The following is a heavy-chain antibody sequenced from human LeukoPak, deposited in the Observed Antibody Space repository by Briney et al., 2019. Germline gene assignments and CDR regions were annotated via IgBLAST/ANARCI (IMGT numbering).Heavy chain of an antibody. CDR1: GYTFTTYN. CDR2: ISGYNGNT. CDR3: ARVVVRSEGNGYYFDY. V-gene: IGHV1-18*01. D-gene: IGHD3-22*01. J-gene: IGHJ4*02. Sequence: ASVKVSCKASGYTFTTYNINWVRQAPGQGLEWMGWISGYNGNTNYAQKLQGRVTMTTDTSTSTAYMELRSLRSDDTAVYYCARVVVRSEGNGYYFDYWGQGTLVTVSS.